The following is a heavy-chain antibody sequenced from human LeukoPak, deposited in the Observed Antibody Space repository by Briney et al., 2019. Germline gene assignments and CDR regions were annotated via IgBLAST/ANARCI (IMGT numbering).Heavy chain of an antibody. Sequence: ASVKVSCKASGGTFSSYAISWVRQAPGQGLEWMGRIIPILGIANYAQKFQGRVTITADKSTSTAYMELSSLRAEDTAVYYCASFLHYGSGSSHFGYWGQGTLVTVSS. CDR1: GGTFSSYA. D-gene: IGHD3-10*01. J-gene: IGHJ4*02. CDR2: IIPILGIA. CDR3: ASFLHYGSGSSHFGY. V-gene: IGHV1-69*04.